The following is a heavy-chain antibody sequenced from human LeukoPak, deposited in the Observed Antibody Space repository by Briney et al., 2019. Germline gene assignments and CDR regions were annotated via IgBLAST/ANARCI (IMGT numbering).Heavy chain of an antibody. CDR1: GASISSYY. CDR2: IYVSGRT. Sequence: NPSETLSLTCTVSGASISSYYWSWLRQPAGKGLEWVGRIYVSGRTTYNPSLESRVTMSLDTSKNQISLKVSSVTAADTAVYYCARDSGTTGEVKFYPWGQGTLLTVSS. J-gene: IGHJ5*02. CDR3: ARDSGTTGEVKFYP. V-gene: IGHV4-4*07. D-gene: IGHD1-7*01.